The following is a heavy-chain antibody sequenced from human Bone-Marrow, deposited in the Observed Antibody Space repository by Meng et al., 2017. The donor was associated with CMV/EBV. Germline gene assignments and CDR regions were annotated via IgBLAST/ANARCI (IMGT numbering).Heavy chain of an antibody. D-gene: IGHD5-18*01. V-gene: IGHV1-2*02. CDR1: GYTFTGYY. CDR2: INPNSGGT. Sequence: ASVKVSCKASGYTFTGYYMHWVRQAPGQGLEWMGWINPNSGGTNYAQKFQGRVTMTRDTSISTAYMELSRLRSDDTAVYYCAREGYSYGNGGYYYYYGMDVWGQGTTVTVSS. CDR3: AREGYSYGNGGYYYYYGMDV. J-gene: IGHJ6*02.